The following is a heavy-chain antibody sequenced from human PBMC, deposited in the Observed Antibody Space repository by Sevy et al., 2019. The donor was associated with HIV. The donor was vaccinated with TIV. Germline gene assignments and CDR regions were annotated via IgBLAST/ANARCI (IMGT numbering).Heavy chain of an antibody. CDR1: GFTFSKYS. V-gene: IGHV3-7*01. Sequence: GGSLRLSCAASGFTFSKYSMSWVRQAPGKGLEWVANIKGDGSDKHYVDSVEGRLTISRDNAKNLLYLQMNSLRVEDTAVYYGAHETVGRFDSWGQGTLVTVSS. J-gene: IGHJ4*02. CDR3: AHETVGRFDS. D-gene: IGHD3-16*01. CDR2: IKGDGSDK.